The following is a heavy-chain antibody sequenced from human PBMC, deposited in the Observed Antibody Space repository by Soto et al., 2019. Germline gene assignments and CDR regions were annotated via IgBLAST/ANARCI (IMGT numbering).Heavy chain of an antibody. D-gene: IGHD2-8*01. J-gene: IGHJ4*02. V-gene: IGHV3-49*03. CDR1: GFTFGDYA. CDR3: TRDVILARPRHGVADY. CDR2: IRSKAYGGTT. Sequence: GGSLRLSCTASGFTFGDYAMSWFRQAPGKGLEWVGFIRSKAYGGTTGYAASVKGRFTISRDDSKSIAYLQMNSLKTEDTAVYYCTRDVILARPRHGVADYWGQGTLVTVSS.